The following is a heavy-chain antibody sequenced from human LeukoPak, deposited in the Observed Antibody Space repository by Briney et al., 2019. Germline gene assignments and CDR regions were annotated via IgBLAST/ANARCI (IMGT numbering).Heavy chain of an antibody. CDR2: INSDGSST. J-gene: IGHJ4*02. CDR3: AGDGGATKGNNFDY. Sequence: PGRSLRLSCAASGFTFSSYWMHWVRQASGKGLVWVSRINSDGSSTSYADSVKGRFTISRDNAKNTLYLQMNSLRAEDTAVYYCAGDGGATKGNNFDYWGQGTLVTVSS. V-gene: IGHV3-74*01. D-gene: IGHD1-26*01. CDR1: GFTFSSYW.